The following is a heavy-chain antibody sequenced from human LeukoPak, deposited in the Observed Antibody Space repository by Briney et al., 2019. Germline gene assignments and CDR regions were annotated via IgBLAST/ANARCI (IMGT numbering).Heavy chain of an antibody. CDR1: GGSISSSSYY. CDR3: ARTNSWFGELLGYFDY. V-gene: IGHV4-39*07. D-gene: IGHD3-10*01. CDR2: IYYSGST. J-gene: IGHJ4*02. Sequence: PSETLSLTCTVSGGSISSSSYYWGWIRQPPGKGLEWVGSIYYSGSTYYNPSLKSRVTISVDTSKNQFSLKLSSVTAADTAVYYCARTNSWFGELLGYFDYWGQGTLVTVSS.